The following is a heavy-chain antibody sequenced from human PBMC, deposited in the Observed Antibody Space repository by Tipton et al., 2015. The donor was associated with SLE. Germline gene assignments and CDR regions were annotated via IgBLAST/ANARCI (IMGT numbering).Heavy chain of an antibody. Sequence: GSLRLSCAASGFSVSSNFMTWIRQAPGKGLEYVSVIYTGGSTYYADAVKGRFTISRDNSKNTLYLQMNSLRAEDTALYYCAREYYYDDSGYSPGDAFDIWGQGTVVTVSS. J-gene: IGHJ3*02. D-gene: IGHD3-22*01. CDR1: GFSVSSNF. CDR2: IYTGGST. V-gene: IGHV3-53*01. CDR3: AREYYYDDSGYSPGDAFDI.